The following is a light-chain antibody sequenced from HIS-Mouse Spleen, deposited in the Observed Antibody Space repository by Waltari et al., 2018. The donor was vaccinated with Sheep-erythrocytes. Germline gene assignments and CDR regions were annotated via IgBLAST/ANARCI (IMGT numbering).Light chain of an antibody. V-gene: IGLV2-11*01. CDR3: CSYAGSYNHV. CDR1: SRDFGGYNY. Sequence: QSALTQPRSVSGSPGPSVPISCTGPSRDFGGYNYVSWDQQHPGKAPKLMIYDVSKRPSGVPDRFSGSKSGNTASLTISGLQAEDEADYYCCSYAGSYNHVFATGTKVTVL. CDR2: DVS. J-gene: IGLJ1*01.